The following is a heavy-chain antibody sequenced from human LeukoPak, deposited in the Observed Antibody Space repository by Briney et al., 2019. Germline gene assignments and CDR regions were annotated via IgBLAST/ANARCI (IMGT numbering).Heavy chain of an antibody. CDR3: AREDYGDYSPFDY. V-gene: IGHV4-39*07. CDR1: GGSISSYY. Sequence: SETLSLTCTVSGGSISSYYWGWIRQPPGKGLEWIGSIYYSGSTYYNPSLKSRVTISVDTSKNQFSLRLSSVTAADTAVYYCAREDYGDYSPFDYWGQGTLVTVSS. J-gene: IGHJ4*02. CDR2: IYYSGST. D-gene: IGHD4-17*01.